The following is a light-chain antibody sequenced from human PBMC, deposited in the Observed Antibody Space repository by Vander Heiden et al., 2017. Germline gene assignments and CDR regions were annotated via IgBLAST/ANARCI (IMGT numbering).Light chain of an antibody. CDR2: LGS. CDR1: QSLLHSNGYNY. Sequence: IVMTQSPLSLLVTPGEPASISCRSSQSLLHSNGYNYLDWYLQKTGQSPQLLIYLGSNRASGVPDRFSGSGSGTDFTLKISRVEAEDVGVYYCMQALQTPWTFGQGTKLEIK. V-gene: IGKV2-28*01. CDR3: MQALQTPWT. J-gene: IGKJ2*02.